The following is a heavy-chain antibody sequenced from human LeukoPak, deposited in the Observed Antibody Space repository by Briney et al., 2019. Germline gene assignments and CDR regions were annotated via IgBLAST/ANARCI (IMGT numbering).Heavy chain of an antibody. Sequence: PSETLSLTCTVSGGSLSSHYWSWLRQPPGKGLEWIGYIYHTGSPKYNPSLRSRVTISVDTSKNQISLQLSSVTAADTAVYYCAKELYYQGSGVLFDPWGQGTQVTVSS. J-gene: IGHJ5*02. D-gene: IGHD3-10*01. CDR1: GGSLSSHY. V-gene: IGHV4-59*11. CDR2: IYHTGSP. CDR3: AKELYYQGSGVLFDP.